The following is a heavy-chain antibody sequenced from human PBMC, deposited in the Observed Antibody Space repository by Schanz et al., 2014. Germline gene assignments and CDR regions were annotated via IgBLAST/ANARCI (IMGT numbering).Heavy chain of an antibody. CDR3: ARDSNGDDGYRFWFDS. D-gene: IGHD4-17*01. J-gene: IGHJ5*01. CDR1: GITFSSHS. V-gene: IGHV3-48*01. Sequence: EVHLVESGGGLVQPGGSLRLSCAASGITFSSHSFNWVRQAPGKGLEWISYITYNGGTIYYADSVKGRFTISRDNAKNSLFLQMNSLRAEDTAVYYCARDSNGDDGYRFWFDSWGQGILVTVSS. CDR2: ITYNGGTI.